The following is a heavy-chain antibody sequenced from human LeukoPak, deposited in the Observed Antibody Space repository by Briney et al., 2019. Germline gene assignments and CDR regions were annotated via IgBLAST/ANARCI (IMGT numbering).Heavy chain of an antibody. CDR3: AKDQESYYPSGSCQDS. V-gene: IGHV3-30*18. CDR2: FSYDGRNK. J-gene: IGHJ4*02. Sequence: GRSLRLSCAASGFTFSRYGMHWVRQAPGKGLEWVAVFSYDGRNKYYGDSVEGRFTISRDDFDNTLYLQMNSLRVEDTAVYYCAKDQESYYPSGSCQDSWGQGTLVTVAS. CDR1: GFTFSRYG. D-gene: IGHD3-10*01.